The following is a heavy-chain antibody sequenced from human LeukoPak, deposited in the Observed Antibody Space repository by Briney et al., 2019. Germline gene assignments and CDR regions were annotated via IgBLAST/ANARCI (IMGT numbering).Heavy chain of an antibody. D-gene: IGHD3-3*01. Sequence: GASVKVSCKASGFTFTSYYMHWVRQAPGQGLEWMGIINPSGGSTSYAQKFQGRVTMTRDMSTSTVYMELSSLRSEDTAVYYCARVRGFWSGYSYYYMDVWGKGTTVTVSS. J-gene: IGHJ6*03. CDR3: ARVRGFWSGYSYYYMDV. V-gene: IGHV1-46*01. CDR1: GFTFTSYY. CDR2: INPSGGST.